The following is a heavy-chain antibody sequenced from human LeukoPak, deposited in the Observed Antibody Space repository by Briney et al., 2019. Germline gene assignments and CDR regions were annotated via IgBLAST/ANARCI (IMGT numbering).Heavy chain of an antibody. CDR2: INAGNGNT. CDR3: ARVRSFSSSWYYYYYMDV. D-gene: IGHD6-13*01. Sequence: ASVKVSCKASGGTFSSYAISWVRQAPGQRLEWMGWINAGNGNTKYSQEFQGRVTITRNTSISTAYMELSSLRSEDTAVYYCARVRSFSSSWYYYYYMDVWGKGTTVTVSS. V-gene: IGHV1-8*03. J-gene: IGHJ6*03. CDR1: GGTFSSYA.